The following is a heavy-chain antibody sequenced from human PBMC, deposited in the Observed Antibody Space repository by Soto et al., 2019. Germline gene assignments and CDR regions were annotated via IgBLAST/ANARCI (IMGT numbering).Heavy chain of an antibody. Sequence: QITLNASGPTVVRPTETLTLTCRFSGFSLTTSGVGVGWIRQSPGKAPEWLELIYWDDDKRYSASLKSMLTITKDTYKNQVVLTVSDLDPTDTATYYCAHRVLRTVFGLVTTTAIYFDFWGQGTPVAVSS. V-gene: IGHV2-5*02. CDR2: IYWDDDK. J-gene: IGHJ4*02. D-gene: IGHD3-3*01. CDR1: GFSLTTSGVG. CDR3: AHRVLRTVFGLVTTTAIYFDF.